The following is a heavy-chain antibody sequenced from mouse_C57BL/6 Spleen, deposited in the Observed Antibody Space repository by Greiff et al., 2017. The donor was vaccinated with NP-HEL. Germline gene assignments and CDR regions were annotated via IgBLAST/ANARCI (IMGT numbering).Heavy chain of an antibody. Sequence: EVHLVESGEGLVKPGGSLKLSCAASGFTFSSYAMSWVRQTPEKRLEWVAYISSGGDYIYYADTVKGRFTISRDNARNTLYLQMSSLKSEDTAMYYCTREDSSGHFFAMDYWGQGTSVTVSS. CDR2: ISSGGDYI. V-gene: IGHV5-9-1*02. J-gene: IGHJ4*01. CDR3: TREDSSGHFFAMDY. CDR1: GFTFSSYA. D-gene: IGHD3-2*02.